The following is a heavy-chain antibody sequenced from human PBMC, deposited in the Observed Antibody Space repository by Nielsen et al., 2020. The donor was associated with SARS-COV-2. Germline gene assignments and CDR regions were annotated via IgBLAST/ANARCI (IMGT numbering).Heavy chain of an antibody. CDR2: IYYSGST. D-gene: IGHD3-3*01. Sequence: SETLSLTCTVSGGSISSYYWSWIRQPPGKGLEWIGYIYYSGSTNYNPSLKSRVTISVDTSKNQFSLKLSSVTAADTAVYYCARHNTIFGVVGLDYWGQGTLVTVSS. CDR3: ARHNTIFGVVGLDY. J-gene: IGHJ4*02. V-gene: IGHV4-59*08. CDR1: GGSISSYY.